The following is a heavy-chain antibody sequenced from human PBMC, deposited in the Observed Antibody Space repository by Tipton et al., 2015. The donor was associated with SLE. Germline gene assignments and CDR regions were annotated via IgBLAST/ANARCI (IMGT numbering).Heavy chain of an antibody. Sequence: TLSLTCTVSGGSISSYYWSWIWQPPGQGLEWIGYIYYSGSTNYNPSLKSRVTISVDTSKNQFSLQLSSVTAADTAVYYCARQRDPQRAFDILSRGSMVTVSP. CDR2: IYYSGST. CDR1: GGSISSYY. CDR3: ARQRDPQRAFDI. D-gene: IGHD5-24*01. J-gene: IGHJ3*02. V-gene: IGHV4-59*08.